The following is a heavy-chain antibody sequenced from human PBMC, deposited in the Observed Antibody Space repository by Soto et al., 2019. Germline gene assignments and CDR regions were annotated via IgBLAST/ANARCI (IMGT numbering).Heavy chain of an antibody. CDR2: TSHDGSNK. CDR1: GFTFSGYG. J-gene: IGHJ4*02. Sequence: QVQLVESGGGVVQPGRSLRLSCGAAGFTFSGYGMHWVRQAPGKGLEWVAVTSHDGSNKYYADSVKGRFTISRDNSGNPLYLQMNSLRAEDTAVYYCAKSVRYYDSSAYYPLDYWGQGTLVTVSS. D-gene: IGHD3-22*01. V-gene: IGHV3-30*18. CDR3: AKSVRYYDSSAYYPLDY.